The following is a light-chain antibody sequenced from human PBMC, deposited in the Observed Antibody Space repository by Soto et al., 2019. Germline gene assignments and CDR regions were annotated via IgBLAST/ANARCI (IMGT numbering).Light chain of an antibody. CDR2: AAS. J-gene: IGKJ1*01. V-gene: IGKV1-17*01. CDR1: QDIGKD. Sequence: DIQMTQSPSSLSASVGDRVTITCRASQDIGKDLGWYQQRPGKAPKRLIYAASSLQSGVPSRFSGSGSGTEFSLTISSLQPEDFATYSCLQHNNYPRAFGQGTKVEIK. CDR3: LQHNNYPRA.